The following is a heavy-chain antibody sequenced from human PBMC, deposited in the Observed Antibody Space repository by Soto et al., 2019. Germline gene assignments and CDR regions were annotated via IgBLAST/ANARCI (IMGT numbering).Heavy chain of an antibody. D-gene: IGHD2-15*01. CDR2: IKQDGSEK. CDR3: ARRIACGIVVVVAAYYYYGMDV. V-gene: IGHV3-7*04. Sequence: EVQLVESGGGLVQPGGSLRLSCAASGFTFSSYWMSWVRQAPGKGLEWVANIKQDGSEKYYVDSVKGRFTISRDNAKNSLYLQMNSLRAEDTAVYYCARRIACGIVVVVAAYYYYGMDVWGQGTTVTVSS. CDR1: GFTFSSYW. J-gene: IGHJ6*02.